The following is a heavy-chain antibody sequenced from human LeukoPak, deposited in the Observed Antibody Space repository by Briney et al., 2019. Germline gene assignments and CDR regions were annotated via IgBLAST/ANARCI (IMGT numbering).Heavy chain of an antibody. Sequence: SETLSLTCTVSGGSISSYYWSWIRQPPGKGLEWIGYIYYSGSTNYNPSLKSRVTISVDTSKNQFSLKLSSVTAADTAVYYCARHGPRGSYDHNWFDPWGQGTLVTVSS. V-gene: IGHV4-59*08. J-gene: IGHJ5*02. CDR1: GGSISSYY. CDR3: ARHGPRGSYDHNWFDP. CDR2: IYYSGST. D-gene: IGHD3-3*01.